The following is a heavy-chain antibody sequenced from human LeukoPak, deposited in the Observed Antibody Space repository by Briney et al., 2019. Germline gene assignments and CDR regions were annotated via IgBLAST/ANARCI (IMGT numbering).Heavy chain of an antibody. CDR1: GFTFSSYG. D-gene: IGHD4-17*01. V-gene: IGHV3-33*01. Sequence: GGSLRLSCAASGFTFSSYGMHWVRQAPGKGLGWVVVIWYDGSNKYYADSVKGRFTISRDNSKNTLYLQMNSLRAEDTAVYYCTRGNGDSLLYGMDVWGKGTTVTVSS. CDR3: TRGNGDSLLYGMDV. J-gene: IGHJ6*04. CDR2: IWYDGSNK.